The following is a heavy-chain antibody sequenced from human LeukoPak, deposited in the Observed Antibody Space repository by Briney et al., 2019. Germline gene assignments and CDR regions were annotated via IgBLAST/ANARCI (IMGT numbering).Heavy chain of an antibody. CDR1: GGSISSGGYY. CDR2: IYYSGST. J-gene: IGHJ5*02. Sequence: SQTLSLTCTVSGGSISSGGYYWSWIRQHPGTGLEWIGYIYYSGSTYYNPSLKSRVTISVDTSKNQFSLKLSSVTAADTALYYCAREVIVVVPAASRWFDPWGQGTLVTVSS. D-gene: IGHD2-2*01. CDR3: AREVIVVVPAASRWFDP. V-gene: IGHV4-31*03.